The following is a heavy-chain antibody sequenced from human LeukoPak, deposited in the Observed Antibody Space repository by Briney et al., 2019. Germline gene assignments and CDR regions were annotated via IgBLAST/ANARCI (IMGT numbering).Heavy chain of an antibody. J-gene: IGHJ5*02. CDR3: ARGYYDFWSGFRNTINWFDP. CDR1: GGSISSGGYY. D-gene: IGHD3-3*01. Sequence: SETLSLTCTVSGGSISSGGYYWSWIRQHPGKGLEWIGYIYYSGSTYYNPSLKSRVTISVDTSKNQFSLKLSSVTAADTAVYYCARGYYDFWSGFRNTINWFDPWGQGTLVTVSS. V-gene: IGHV4-31*03. CDR2: IYYSGST.